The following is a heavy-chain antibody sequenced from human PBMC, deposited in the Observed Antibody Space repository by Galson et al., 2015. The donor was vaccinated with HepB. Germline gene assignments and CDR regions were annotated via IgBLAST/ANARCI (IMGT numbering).Heavy chain of an antibody. CDR2: IIPIFGTA. Sequence: SVKVSCKASGGTFSSYAISWVRQAPGQGLEWMGGIIPIFGTANYARKFQGRVTITADKSTSTAYMELSSLRSEDTAVYYCARVSSSHYYYYYYGMDVWGQGTTVTVSS. CDR3: ARVSSSHYYYYYYGMDV. CDR1: GGTFSSYA. D-gene: IGHD6-13*01. J-gene: IGHJ6*02. V-gene: IGHV1-69*06.